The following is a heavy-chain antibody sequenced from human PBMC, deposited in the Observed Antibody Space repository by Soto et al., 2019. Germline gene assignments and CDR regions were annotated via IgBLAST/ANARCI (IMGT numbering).Heavy chain of an antibody. D-gene: IGHD4-17*01. CDR1: GFTFSTYW. Sequence: EVQLVESGGSLVQPGGSLRLSCAASGFTFSTYWMSWVRQAPGKGLEWVANIKQHGSEKYYVDSVRGRFTISRDNAKNSLYLQMNSLRAEDTAVYYCARDLPSTTIPDYGGQGTLVTVSS. V-gene: IGHV3-7*04. CDR3: ARDLPSTTIPDY. J-gene: IGHJ4*02. CDR2: IKQHGSEK.